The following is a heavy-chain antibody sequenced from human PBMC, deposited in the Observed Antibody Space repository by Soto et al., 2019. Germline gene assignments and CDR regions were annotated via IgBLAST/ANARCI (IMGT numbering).Heavy chain of an antibody. V-gene: IGHV1-69*01. CDR1: GGTFSSYA. J-gene: IGHJ6*02. CDR3: ARSQGGSSSLDIYYYYYYGMDV. Sequence: QVQLVQSGAEVKKPGSSVKVSCKAPGGTFSSYAISWVRQAPGQGLEWMGGIIPIFGTAKYAQKFQGRVTITADESTSTGYMELSSLRYEDTAVYYCARSQGGSSSLDIYYYYYYGMDVGGQGTTVTVSS. D-gene: IGHD2-15*01. CDR2: IIPIFGTA.